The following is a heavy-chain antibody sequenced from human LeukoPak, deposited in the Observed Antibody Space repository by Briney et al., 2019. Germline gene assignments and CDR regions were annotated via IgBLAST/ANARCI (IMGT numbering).Heavy chain of an antibody. Sequence: SETLSLTCAVYGGSFSGYYWSWIRQPPGKGLEWIGEINHSGSTNYNPSLKSRVTISVDTSKNQFSLKLSSVTAADTAVYYCARFPQKWGGGPYGMDVWGQGTTVTVSS. D-gene: IGHD3-16*01. CDR1: GGSFSGYY. CDR2: INHSGST. V-gene: IGHV4-34*01. CDR3: ARFPQKWGGGPYGMDV. J-gene: IGHJ6*02.